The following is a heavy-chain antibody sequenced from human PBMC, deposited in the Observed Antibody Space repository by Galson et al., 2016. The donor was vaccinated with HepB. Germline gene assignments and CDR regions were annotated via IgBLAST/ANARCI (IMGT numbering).Heavy chain of an antibody. CDR2: TYYSGST. J-gene: IGHJ4*02. CDR1: GGSISNSNYY. Sequence: TLSLTCTVSGGSISNSNYYWGWIRQPPGKGLEWIGSTYYSGSTYYNPSLNSRVTVSVDTSKNQFSLKLSSVTAADTAVYFCARDRSSGSGSFGYWGQGTLVTVSS. CDR3: ARDRSSGSGSFGY. V-gene: IGHV4-39*07. D-gene: IGHD3-10*01.